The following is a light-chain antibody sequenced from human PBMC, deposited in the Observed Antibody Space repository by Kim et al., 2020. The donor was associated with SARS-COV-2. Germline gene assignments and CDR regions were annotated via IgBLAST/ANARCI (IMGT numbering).Light chain of an antibody. CDR2: QDN. CDR3: QSYDSATVV. Sequence: GKEGLIACTRTSDGFDSNHVQWYQQRPGSAPTNVIYQDNLRPSGVPDRFSGSIDSSSNSASLTISGLKTEDEAVYYCQSYDSATVVFGEGTQLTVL. CDR1: SDGFDSNH. J-gene: IGLJ2*01. V-gene: IGLV6-57*03.